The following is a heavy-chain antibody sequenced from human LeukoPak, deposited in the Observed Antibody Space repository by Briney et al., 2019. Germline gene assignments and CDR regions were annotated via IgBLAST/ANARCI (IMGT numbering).Heavy chain of an antibody. Sequence: GGSLRLSCAASGFTFSSYGMHWVRQAPGKGLEWVALIRYDGSNKYYADSVKGRFTISRDNSKNTLYLQMNSLRAEDTAVYYCAKGLDYDILTGPSFDYWGQGTLVTVSS. D-gene: IGHD3-9*01. CDR2: IRYDGSNK. J-gene: IGHJ4*02. V-gene: IGHV3-30*02. CDR3: AKGLDYDILTGPSFDY. CDR1: GFTFSSYG.